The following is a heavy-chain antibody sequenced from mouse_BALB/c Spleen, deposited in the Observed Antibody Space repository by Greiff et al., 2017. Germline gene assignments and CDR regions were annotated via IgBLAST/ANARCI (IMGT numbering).Heavy chain of an antibody. CDR3: TRIGGNSGWDVDV. V-gene: IGHV1-69*02. CDR2: IYPSDSYT. D-gene: IGHD1-1*02. Sequence: QVQLQQPGAELVRPGASVKLSCKASGYTFTSYWINWVKQRPGQGLEWIGNIYPSDSYTNYNQKFKDKATVTVDNSSSTASMQLSSPTAEDSAVYYCTRIGGNSGWDVDVWGAGTTVTVSS. CDR1: GYTFTSYW. J-gene: IGHJ1*01.